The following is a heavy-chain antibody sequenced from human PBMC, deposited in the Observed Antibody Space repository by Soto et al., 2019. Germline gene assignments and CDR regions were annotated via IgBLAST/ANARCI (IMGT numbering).Heavy chain of an antibody. CDR3: ARDFCTNGVCYWFDP. V-gene: IGHV1-69*04. J-gene: IGHJ5*02. D-gene: IGHD2-8*01. CDR1: GGTFSIYT. Sequence: SVKVSCKASGGTFSIYTSSWVRQAPGQGLEWMGRIIPILGIANYAQKFQGRVTITADKSTSTAYMELSSLRSEDTAVYYCARDFCTNGVCYWFDPWGQGTLVTV. CDR2: IIPILGIA.